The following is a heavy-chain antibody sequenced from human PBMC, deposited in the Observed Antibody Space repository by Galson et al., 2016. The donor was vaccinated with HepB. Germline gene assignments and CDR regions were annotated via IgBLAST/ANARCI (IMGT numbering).Heavy chain of an antibody. J-gene: IGHJ6*04. V-gene: IGHV3-30*18. Sequence: SLRLSCAASGFTFSVYGMYWVRQAPGKGLEWVAVISHDKRNEYYGNSVKGRFTISRDNSKKTLYLQMNSLRAEDTAVYYCAKDFGWMARGKNTMVQGVAYFYGMDVWGKGTTVTVSS. D-gene: IGHD3-10*01. CDR2: ISHDKRNE. CDR1: GFTFSVYG. CDR3: AKDFGWMARGKNTMVQGVAYFYGMDV.